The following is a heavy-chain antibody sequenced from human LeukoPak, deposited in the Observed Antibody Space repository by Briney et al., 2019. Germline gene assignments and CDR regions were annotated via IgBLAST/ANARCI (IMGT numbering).Heavy chain of an antibody. D-gene: IGHD1-26*01. CDR1: GYTFTTSA. Sequence: GASVKVSCKASGYTFTTSAMHWVRQAPGQRLEWMGWINAGNGNTKYSQKFQGRVTTTRDTSASTAYMELSSLRSEDTAVYYCARVSWELQAFDYWGRGTLVTVSS. CDR3: ARVSWELQAFDY. CDR2: INAGNGNT. J-gene: IGHJ4*02. V-gene: IGHV1-3*01.